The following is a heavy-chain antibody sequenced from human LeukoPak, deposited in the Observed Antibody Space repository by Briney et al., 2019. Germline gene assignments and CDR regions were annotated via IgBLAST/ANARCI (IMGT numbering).Heavy chain of an antibody. CDR3: TREVWGFDP. CDR2: MNAGNGNT. Sequence: ASVKVSCKASGFTFTDYIIHWVRQAPVQRLEWMGWMNAGNGNTKYLQNFQGRVTITRDTSASTAYMELSSLRSEDTAVYYCTREVWGFDPWGQGTLVTVSS. CDR1: GFTFTDYI. V-gene: IGHV1-3*01. J-gene: IGHJ5*02. D-gene: IGHD7-27*01.